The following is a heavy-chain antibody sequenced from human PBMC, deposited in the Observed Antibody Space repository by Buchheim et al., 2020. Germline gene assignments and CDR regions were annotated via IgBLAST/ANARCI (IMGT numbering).Heavy chain of an antibody. CDR1: GYTFTSYY. D-gene: IGHD6-13*01. CDR2: INPSGGST. CDR3: ARDQRAAAGQYYYYGMDV. V-gene: IGHV1-46*01. J-gene: IGHJ6*02. Sequence: QVQLVQSGAEVKKPGASVKVSCKASGYTFTSYYMHWVRQAPRQGLEWMGIINPSGGSTSYAQKFQGRVTMTRDTSTSTVYMELSSLRSEDTAVYYCARDQRAAAGQYYYYGMDVWGQGTT.